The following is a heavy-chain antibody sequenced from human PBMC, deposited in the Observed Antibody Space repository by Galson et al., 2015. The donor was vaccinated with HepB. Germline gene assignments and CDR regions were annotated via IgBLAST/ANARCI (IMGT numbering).Heavy chain of an antibody. CDR2: ISYDGSNK. J-gene: IGHJ1*01. CDR3: ARDKIVVVTAIHGYFQH. CDR1: GFTFSSYA. Sequence: SLRLSCAASGFTFSSYAMHWVRQAPGKGLEWVAVISYDGSNKYYADSVKGRFTISRDNSKNTLYLQMNSLRAEDTAVYYCARDKIVVVTAIHGYFQHWGQGTLVTVSS. D-gene: IGHD2-21*02. V-gene: IGHV3-30*04.